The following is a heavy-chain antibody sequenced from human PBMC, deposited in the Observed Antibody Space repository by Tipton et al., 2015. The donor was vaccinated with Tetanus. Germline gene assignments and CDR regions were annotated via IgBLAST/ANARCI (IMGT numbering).Heavy chain of an antibody. Sequence: TLSLTCTVSGGSVRSGDYSWNWIRQPPGKGLEWLGYVFRSGSADYNPSLKSRVNISLDRAENQISLMLTSVTAADTAVYYCARSKLLWFGESLSGFDSWGQGTLVTVSA. CDR1: GGSVRSGDYS. V-gene: IGHV4-30-2*01. CDR3: ARSKLLWFGESLSGFDS. CDR2: VFRSGSA. J-gene: IGHJ4*02. D-gene: IGHD3-10*01.